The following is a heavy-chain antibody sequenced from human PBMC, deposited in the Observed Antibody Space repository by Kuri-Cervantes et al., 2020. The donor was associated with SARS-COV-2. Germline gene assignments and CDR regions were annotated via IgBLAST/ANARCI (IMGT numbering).Heavy chain of an antibody. CDR2: IAYDGSNK. Sequence: GESLKISCAASGFTFSSSGMHWVRQAPGKGLEWVAVIAYDGSNKYYGESVKGRFSISRDNSKNTLFLQMNSLRVEDTALYYCARDLRNDPFYESGSSVYWGQGTLVTVSS. V-gene: IGHV3-30*03. J-gene: IGHJ4*02. CDR3: ARDLRNDPFYESGSSVY. D-gene: IGHD3-3*01. CDR1: GFTFSSSG.